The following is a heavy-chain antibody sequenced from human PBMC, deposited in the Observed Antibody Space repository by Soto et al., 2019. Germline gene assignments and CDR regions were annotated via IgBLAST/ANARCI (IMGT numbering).Heavy chain of an antibody. D-gene: IGHD3-22*01. V-gene: IGHV3-15*07. CDR3: TTETPLVDSYYDSSGYYYLDY. J-gene: IGHJ4*02. CDR2: IKSKTDGGTT. CDR1: GFTFSNAW. Sequence: GGSLRLSCAASGFTFSNAWMNWVRQAPGKGLEWVGRIKSKTDGGTTDYAAPVKGRFTISRDDSKNTLYLQMNSLKTEDTAVYYCTTETPLVDSYYDSSGYYYLDYWGQGTLVTVSS.